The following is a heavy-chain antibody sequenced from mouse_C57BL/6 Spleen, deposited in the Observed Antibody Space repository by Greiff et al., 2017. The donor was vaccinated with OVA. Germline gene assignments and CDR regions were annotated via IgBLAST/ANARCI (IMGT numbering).Heavy chain of an antibody. V-gene: IGHV1-81*01. Sequence: QVQLQQSGAELARPGASVKLSCKASGYTFTSYGISWVKQRTGQGLEWIGEIYPRSGNTYYNEKFKGKATLTADKSSSTAYMELRSLTSEDSAVYVCARLNYDCDWSLSFWGQGTLVTVSA. CDR3: ARLNYDCDWSLSF. CDR1: GYTFTSYG. CDR2: IYPRSGNT. J-gene: IGHJ3*01. D-gene: IGHD2-4*01.